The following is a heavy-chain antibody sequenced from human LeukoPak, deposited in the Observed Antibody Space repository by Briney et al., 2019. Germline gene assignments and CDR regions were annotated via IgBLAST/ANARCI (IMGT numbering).Heavy chain of an antibody. CDR3: ARGRSNYYGMDA. J-gene: IGHJ6*02. V-gene: IGHV4-59*01. D-gene: IGHD1-26*01. Sequence: SETLSLTCTVSGGSISSYYWSWIRQPPGKGLEWIGYIYYSGSTNYNPSLKSRVTISVDTSKNQFSLKVSSVTAADTAVYYCARGRSNYYGMDAWGQGTTVTVSS. CDR2: IYYSGST. CDR1: GGSISSYY.